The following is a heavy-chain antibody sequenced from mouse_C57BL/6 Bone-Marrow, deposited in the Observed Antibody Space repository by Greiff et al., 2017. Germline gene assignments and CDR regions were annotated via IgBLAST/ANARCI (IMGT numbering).Heavy chain of an antibody. CDR2: IDPENGDT. CDR1: GFNIKDDY. CDR3: TSITSVPFDY. Sequence: EVKLMESGAELVRPGASVKLSCTASGFNIKDDYMHWVKQRPEQGLEWIGWIDPENGDTEYASKFQGKATITADTSSNTAYLQLSSLTSEDTAVYSCTSITSVPFDYWGQGTTLTVSS. D-gene: IGHD1-1*01. V-gene: IGHV14-4*01. J-gene: IGHJ2*01.